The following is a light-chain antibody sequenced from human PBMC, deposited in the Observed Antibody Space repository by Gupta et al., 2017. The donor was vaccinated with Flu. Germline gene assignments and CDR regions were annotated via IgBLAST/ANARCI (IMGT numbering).Light chain of an antibody. CDR1: QGLVYSDGNTY. Sequence: GTLGQSAAISSRSSQGLVYSDGNTYLHWFQQRPGQSPRRLIYLVTKRDSGVPDRFSGSGSGTDFTLTISRVEAEDVGVYFCMQGAHWPWAFGQGTKLEIK. CDR2: LVT. J-gene: IGKJ1*01. V-gene: IGKV2-30*01. CDR3: MQGAHWPWA.